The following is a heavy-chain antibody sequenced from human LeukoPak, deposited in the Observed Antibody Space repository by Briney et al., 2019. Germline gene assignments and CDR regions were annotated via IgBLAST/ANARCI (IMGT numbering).Heavy chain of an antibody. J-gene: IGHJ6*02. CDR1: GFTFSSYG. Sequence: GGSLRLSCAASGFTFSSYGMHWVRQAPGKGLEWAAVISYDGSNKYYADSVKGRFTISRDNSKNTLYLQMNSLRAEDTAVYYCAKEGHYYYYGMDVWGQGTTVTVSS. CDR2: ISYDGSNK. V-gene: IGHV3-30*18. CDR3: AKEGHYYYYGMDV.